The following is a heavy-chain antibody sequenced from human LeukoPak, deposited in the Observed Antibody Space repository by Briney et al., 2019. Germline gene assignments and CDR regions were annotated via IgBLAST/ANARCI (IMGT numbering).Heavy chain of an antibody. CDR2: IRIGGGGT. CDR3: ARCMVLSQGWCNWSDP. CDR1: GFDLTTYA. Sequence: GGSLRLSCAASGFDLTTYAMTWVRQAPAKGLEWVSSIRIGGGGTYYADSVKGRFTISRDNSENTLHLQMNNLRVEDTARYFCARCMVLSQGWCNWSDPGGQGTLVTVSS. J-gene: IGHJ5*02. V-gene: IGHV3-23*01. D-gene: IGHD6-13*01.